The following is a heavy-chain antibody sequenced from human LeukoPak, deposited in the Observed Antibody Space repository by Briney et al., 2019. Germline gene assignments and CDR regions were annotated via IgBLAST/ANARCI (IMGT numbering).Heavy chain of an antibody. CDR1: GFSISDYY. V-gene: IGHV3-11*01. J-gene: IGHJ4*02. CDR2: ITSGAGST. CDR3: TRERRGTYYAFES. D-gene: IGHD3-16*01. Sequence: GGSLRLSCDASGFSISDYYMSWIRQSPGKGLEWISYITSGAGSTKYADSVKGRFTISRDKAKNSVALQLNSLRAEDTAVYYCTRERRGTYYAFESGGQGTLVTVSA.